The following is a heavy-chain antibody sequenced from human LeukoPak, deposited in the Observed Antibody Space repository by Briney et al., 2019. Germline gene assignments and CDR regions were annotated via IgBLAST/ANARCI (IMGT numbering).Heavy chain of an antibody. Sequence: SETLSLTCTVSGGSISNYYWNWIRQPPGKGLEWIGYIYYSGSTNYNPSLKSRVTISVDTSKNQFSLKLSSVTAADTAVYYCARASSKDYYGSGSYRGWFDPWGQGTLVTVSS. D-gene: IGHD3-10*01. CDR1: GGSISNYY. CDR3: ARASSKDYYGSGSYRGWFDP. V-gene: IGHV4-59*01. J-gene: IGHJ5*02. CDR2: IYYSGST.